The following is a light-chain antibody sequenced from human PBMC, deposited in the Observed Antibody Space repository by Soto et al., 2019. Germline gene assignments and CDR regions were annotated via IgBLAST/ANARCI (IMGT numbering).Light chain of an antibody. CDR3: QQYYSTPLT. J-gene: IGKJ4*01. CDR1: QSVLYSSSNKNY. V-gene: IGKV4-1*01. Sequence: DIVMTQSPDSLAVSLGERATINCKSSQSVLYSSSNKNYLAWYQQKPGQPPKLLIYWASTRESGVPDRFSGSGSGTDFTLTISSLQAEDVAVYYCQQYYSTPLTFCGGTKVEIK. CDR2: WAS.